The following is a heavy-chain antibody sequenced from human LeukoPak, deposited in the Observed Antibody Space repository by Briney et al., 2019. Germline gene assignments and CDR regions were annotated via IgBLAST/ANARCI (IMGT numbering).Heavy chain of an antibody. V-gene: IGHV3-23*01. CDR1: GFTFSSYA. Sequence: GGCLRLSCAASGFTFSSYAMSWVRQAPGKGLEWVSAISGSGGSTYYADSVKGRFTISRDNSKNTLYLQMNSLRAEDTAVYYCAKDPHDYGDINFDYWGQGTLVTVSS. D-gene: IGHD4-17*01. J-gene: IGHJ4*02. CDR3: AKDPHDYGDINFDY. CDR2: ISGSGGST.